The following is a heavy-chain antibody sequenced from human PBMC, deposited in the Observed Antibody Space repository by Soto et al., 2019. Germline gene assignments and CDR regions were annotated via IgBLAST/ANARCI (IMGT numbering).Heavy chain of an antibody. CDR1: GGSISSSSFH. J-gene: IGHJ5*02. V-gene: IGHV4-39*01. CDR2: ISYSGNS. Sequence: SETLSLTCTVSGGSISSSSFHWGWIRQPPGKGLEWIGGISYSGNSYYNPSLKSRVTISVDTSENQFSLKVSSVTAADTAVYYCARRSAIAGWFDPWGQGTLVTVSS. CDR3: ARRSAIAGWFDP. D-gene: IGHD3-22*01.